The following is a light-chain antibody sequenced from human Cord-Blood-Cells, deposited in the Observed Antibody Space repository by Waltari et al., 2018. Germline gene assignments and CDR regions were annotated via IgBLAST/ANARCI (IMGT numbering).Light chain of an antibody. CDR2: AAS. CDR1: QSISSY. CDR3: QQSYSTPRT. J-gene: IGKJ2*01. V-gene: IGKV1-39*01. Sequence: DIKMTQSTSSLSASVGDRVTITCRASQSISSYLNWYPQKPGKAPKLLIYAASSLQSGVPSRFSGSGSGTDFTLTISSLQPEDFATYYCQQSYSTPRTFGQGTKLEIK.